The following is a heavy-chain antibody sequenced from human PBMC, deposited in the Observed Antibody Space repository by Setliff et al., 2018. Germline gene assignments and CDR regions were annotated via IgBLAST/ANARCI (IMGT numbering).Heavy chain of an antibody. V-gene: IGHV4-61*10. Sequence: SETLSLTCTVSGASVRSGPDYWSWIRQPAGKGLEWIGRIYTSGNTNYNPSLKSRVTISVDTSKNQFSLKLSPVTAADTAVYYCARDRGGDWIYYFDYWGQGTLVTVSS. CDR2: IYTSGNT. D-gene: IGHD2-21*02. J-gene: IGHJ4*02. CDR3: ARDRGGDWIYYFDY. CDR1: GASVRSGPDY.